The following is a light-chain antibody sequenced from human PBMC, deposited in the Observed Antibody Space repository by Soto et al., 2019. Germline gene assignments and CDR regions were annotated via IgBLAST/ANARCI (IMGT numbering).Light chain of an antibody. Sequence: IVLTQSPGTLSLSPWERATLSCRASQSVSSSYLAWYQQKPGQAPRLLIYGASSRATGIPDRFSGSGSGTDFTLTISRLEPEDFAVYYCQQYGSSTWTFGQGTKV. V-gene: IGKV3-20*01. CDR2: GAS. CDR3: QQYGSSTWT. CDR1: QSVSSSY. J-gene: IGKJ1*01.